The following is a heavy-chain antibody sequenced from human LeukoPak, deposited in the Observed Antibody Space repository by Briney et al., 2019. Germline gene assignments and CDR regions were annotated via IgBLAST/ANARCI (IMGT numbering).Heavy chain of an antibody. CDR2: IYDT. D-gene: IGHD6-13*01. V-gene: IGHV5-51*01. Sequence: GESLKISCKISGYGLTNNWIGWVRQVPGKGLEWMGLIYDTRYSPSFQGQVTFSVDASISTAYLQLSGLRASDTAIYYCVRFGLTSSLDYWGQGTLVTVSS. CDR3: VRFGLTSSLDY. CDR1: GYGLTNNW. J-gene: IGHJ4*02.